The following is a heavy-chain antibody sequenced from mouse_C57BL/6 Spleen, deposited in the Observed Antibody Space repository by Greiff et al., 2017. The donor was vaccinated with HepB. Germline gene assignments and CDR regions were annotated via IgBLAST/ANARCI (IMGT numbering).Heavy chain of an antibody. V-gene: IGHV1-26*01. Sequence: VQLQQSGPELVKPGASVKISCKASGYTFTDYYMNWVKQSHGKSLEWIGDINPNNGGTSYNQKFKGKATLTVDKSYSTAYMELRSLTSEDSAVYDCARGDDYLFAYWGQGALVTVSA. CDR3: ARGDDYLFAY. CDR1: GYTFTDYY. CDR2: INPNNGGT. D-gene: IGHD2-4*01. J-gene: IGHJ3*01.